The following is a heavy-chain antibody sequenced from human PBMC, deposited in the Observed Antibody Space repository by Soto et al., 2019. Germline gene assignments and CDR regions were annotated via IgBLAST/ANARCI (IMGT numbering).Heavy chain of an antibody. V-gene: IGHV4-31*03. CDR2: VYYSGIT. J-gene: IGHJ4*02. CDR3: AREMFSRTWYPGD. CDR1: GGSISSGDYY. D-gene: IGHD6-13*01. Sequence: QVQLQESGPGLVRPSQTLSLTCTVCGGSISSGDYYWSWIRQHPGRGLEWIGYVYYSGITFYNPSLKSRLTISVDTSKNQFYLRLGSVTAADTAVYYCAREMFSRTWYPGDWGQGTLVTVSS.